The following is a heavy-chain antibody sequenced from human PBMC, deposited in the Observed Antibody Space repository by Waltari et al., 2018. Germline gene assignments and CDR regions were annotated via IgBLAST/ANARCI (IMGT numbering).Heavy chain of an antibody. J-gene: IGHJ3*02. V-gene: IGHV3-64*01. CDR1: GFTFSSYA. D-gene: IGHD6-6*01. Sequence: EVQLVESGGGLVQPGGSLRLSCAASGFTFSSYAMHWVRQAPGKGLEYVSAISSNGGSTYYANSVKGIFTISRDNSKNTLYLQMGSLRAEDMAVYYCARSGSSSLIDAFDIWGQGTMVTVSS. CDR2: ISSNGGST. CDR3: ARSGSSSLIDAFDI.